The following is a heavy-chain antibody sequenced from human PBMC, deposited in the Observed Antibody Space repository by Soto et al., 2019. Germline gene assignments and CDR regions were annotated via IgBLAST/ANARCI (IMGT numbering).Heavy chain of an antibody. V-gene: IGHV1-18*01. CDR1: GYTFTSYG. D-gene: IGHD2-21*02. Sequence: ASVKVSCKASGYTFTSYGISWVRQAPGQGLEWMGWTSAYNGNTNYAQKLQGRVTMTTDTSTSTAYMELRSLRSDDTAVYYCAADRTYCGGDCYVDWGQGTLVTVSS. CDR3: AADRTYCGGDCYVD. CDR2: TSAYNGNT. J-gene: IGHJ4*02.